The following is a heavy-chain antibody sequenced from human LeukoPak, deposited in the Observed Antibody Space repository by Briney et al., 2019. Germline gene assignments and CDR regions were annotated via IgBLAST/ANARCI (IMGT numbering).Heavy chain of an antibody. CDR3: ARGYYDSSGYYGDY. Sequence: SETLSLTCAVYGGSFSGYYWSWIRQPPGKGLEWIGEINHSGSTNYNPSLKSRATISVDTSKNQFSLKLSSVTAADTAVYYCARGYYDSSGYYGDYWGQGTLVTVSS. CDR2: INHSGST. CDR1: GGSFSGYY. D-gene: IGHD3-22*01. J-gene: IGHJ4*02. V-gene: IGHV4-34*01.